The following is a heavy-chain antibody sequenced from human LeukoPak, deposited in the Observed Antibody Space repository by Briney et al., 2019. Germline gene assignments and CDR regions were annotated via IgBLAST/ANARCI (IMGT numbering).Heavy chain of an antibody. CDR1: GGSISNYY. V-gene: IGHV4-59*08. Sequence: SETLSLTCIVSGGSISNYYWTWIRQPPGKGLEWIGYIYYSGSTNYNPSLKSRVTISVDTSKNQFSLKLTSVTAADTAVYYCARHGRITMVRGVTTDAFDIWGQGTMVTVSS. D-gene: IGHD3-10*01. J-gene: IGHJ3*02. CDR2: IYYSGST. CDR3: ARHGRITMVRGVTTDAFDI.